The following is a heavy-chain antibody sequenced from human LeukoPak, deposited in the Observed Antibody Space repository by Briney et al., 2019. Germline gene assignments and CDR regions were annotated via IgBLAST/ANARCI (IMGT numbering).Heavy chain of an antibody. V-gene: IGHV3-21*01. Sequence: GGSLRLSCAASGFTFSSYSMNWVRQAPGKGLEWVSSISSSSSYIYYADSVKGRFTISRDNAKNSLYLQMNSLRAEDTDVYYCARDGYYDYVWGSYPTTFDYWGQGTLVTVSS. J-gene: IGHJ4*02. D-gene: IGHD3-16*01. CDR1: GFTFSSYS. CDR3: ARDGYYDYVWGSYPTTFDY. CDR2: ISSSSSYI.